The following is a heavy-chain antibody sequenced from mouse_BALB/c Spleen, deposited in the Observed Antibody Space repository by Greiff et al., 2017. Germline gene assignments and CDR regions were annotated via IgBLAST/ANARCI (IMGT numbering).Heavy chain of an antibody. Sequence: EVQRVESGGGLVKPGGSLKLSCAASGFTFSSYAMSWVRQTPEKRLEWVATISSGGSYTYYPDSVKGRFTISRDNAKNTLYLQMSSLRSEDTAMYYCARGGYRYDGFAYWGQGTLVTVSA. D-gene: IGHD2-14*01. CDR1: GFTFSSYA. J-gene: IGHJ3*01. V-gene: IGHV5-9-3*01. CDR2: ISSGGSYT. CDR3: ARGGYRYDGFAY.